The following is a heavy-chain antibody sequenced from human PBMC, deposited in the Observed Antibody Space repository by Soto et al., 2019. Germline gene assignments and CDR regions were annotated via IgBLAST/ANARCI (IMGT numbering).Heavy chain of an antibody. CDR3: ARESKYYDFWSGY. CDR1: GGSISSGDYY. D-gene: IGHD3-3*01. CDR2: IYYGGST. V-gene: IGHV4-30-4*01. Sequence: SETLSLTCTVSGGSISSGDYYWSWIRQPPGKGLEWIGYIYYGGSTYYNPSLKSRVTISVDTSKNQFSLKLSSVTAADTAVYYCARESKYYDFWSGYWGQGTLVTVSS. J-gene: IGHJ4*02.